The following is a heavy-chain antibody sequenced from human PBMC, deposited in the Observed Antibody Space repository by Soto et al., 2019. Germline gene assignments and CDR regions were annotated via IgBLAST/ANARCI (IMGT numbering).Heavy chain of an antibody. CDR1: GFTFSGSV. CDR2: IRSKANTYAT. J-gene: IGHJ4*02. D-gene: IGHD3-3*01. Sequence: EVQLVESGGGLVQPGGSLKLSCAASGFTFSGSVMHWVRQASGKGLEWVGRIRSKANTYATAYAVSVKGRFTISRDDSRNTAYLQMNSLKTDDTAVYYCARGVYDFWSGHPKGLDYWGQGTVVTVSS. CDR3: ARGVYDFWSGHPKGLDY. V-gene: IGHV3-73*02.